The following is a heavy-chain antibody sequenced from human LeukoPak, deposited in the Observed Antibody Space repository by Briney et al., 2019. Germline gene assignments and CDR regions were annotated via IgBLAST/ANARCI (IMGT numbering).Heavy chain of an antibody. CDR2: INHSGST. CDR3: ASPMSSGWFFWAY. Sequence: SETLSLTCAVYGGSFSGYYWSWIRQPPGKGLEWIGEINHSGSTNYNPSLKSRVTISVDTSKNQFSLKLSSVTAADTAVYYCASPMSSGWFFWAYWGQGTLVTVSS. D-gene: IGHD6-19*01. CDR1: GGSFSGYY. J-gene: IGHJ4*02. V-gene: IGHV4-34*01.